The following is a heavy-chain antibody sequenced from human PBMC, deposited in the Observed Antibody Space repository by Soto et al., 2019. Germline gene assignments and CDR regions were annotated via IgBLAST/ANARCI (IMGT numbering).Heavy chain of an antibody. CDR1: GGTFSSYA. CDR2: IIPIFGTA. CDR3: ARGPMGRDGYNRLDY. Sequence: ASVKVSCKASGGTFSSYAISWVRQAPGQGLEWMGGIIPIFGTANYAQKFQGRVTITADESTSTAYMELSSLRSEDTAVYYCARGPMGRDGYNRLDYWGQGTWSPSPQ. D-gene: IGHD5-12*01. J-gene: IGHJ4*02. V-gene: IGHV1-69*13.